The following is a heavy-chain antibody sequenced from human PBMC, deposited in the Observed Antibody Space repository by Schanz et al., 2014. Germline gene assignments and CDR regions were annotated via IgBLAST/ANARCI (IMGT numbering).Heavy chain of an antibody. CDR1: GFTFSNYA. Sequence: VQLVESGGGVVQPGRSLRLSCAASGFTFSNYAMTWVRQAPGKGLEWVSAISGSGGSTYYADSVRGRFTISRDRFQNTLYLRMSSLRAEDTAVYYCARPRFDYGEVDYWGQGTLVTVSS. J-gene: IGHJ4*02. CDR3: ARPRFDYGEVDY. D-gene: IGHD4-17*01. V-gene: IGHV3-23*04. CDR2: ISGSGGST.